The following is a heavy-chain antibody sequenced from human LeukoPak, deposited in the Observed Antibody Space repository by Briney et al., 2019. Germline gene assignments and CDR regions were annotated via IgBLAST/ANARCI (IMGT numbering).Heavy chain of an antibody. CDR1: GYTFTGYY. CDR3: TTMGSRLPILD. J-gene: IGHJ4*02. V-gene: IGHV1-8*02. D-gene: IGHD2-8*01. CDR2: MNPNSGNT. Sequence: ASVKVSCKASGYTFTGYYMHWVRQAPGQGLEWMGWMNPNSGNTGYAKKFQGRVTMTRHTSISTAYMELSSLTSEDTAVYFCTTMGSRLPILDWGQGTLVTVSS.